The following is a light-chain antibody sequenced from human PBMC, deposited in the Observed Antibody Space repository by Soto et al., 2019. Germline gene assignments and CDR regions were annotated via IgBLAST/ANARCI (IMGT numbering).Light chain of an antibody. Sequence: AIRMTQSPSSLSASTGDRVTITCRASQGISSYLAWYQQKPGKAPKLLIYAASTLQSGVPSRFSGSGSGTDFTLTISCLQSEDFATYYCQQYYSYLIFTFGPGTKVDIK. CDR2: AAS. J-gene: IGKJ3*01. CDR1: QGISSY. V-gene: IGKV1-8*01. CDR3: QQYYSYLIFT.